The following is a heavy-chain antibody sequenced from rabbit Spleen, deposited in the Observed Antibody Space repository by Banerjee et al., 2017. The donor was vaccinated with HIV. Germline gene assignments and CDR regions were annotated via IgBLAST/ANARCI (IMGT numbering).Heavy chain of an antibody. CDR1: GFDFSSSYY. CDR2: IDTSSVNT. CDR3: ARDTSSSFSSYGMDL. Sequence: QSLEESGGDLVKPGASLTLTCTASGFDFSSSYYMCWVRQAPGKGLELIACIDTSSVNTADATWAKGRFTISKTSSTTVTLQLTRLTAADTATYFCARDTSSSFSSYGMDLWGQGTLVTVS. D-gene: IGHD1-1*01. J-gene: IGHJ6*01. V-gene: IGHV1S40*01.